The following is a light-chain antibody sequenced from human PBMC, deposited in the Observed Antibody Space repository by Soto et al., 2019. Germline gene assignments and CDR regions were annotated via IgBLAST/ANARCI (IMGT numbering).Light chain of an antibody. J-gene: IGLJ2*01. Sequence: QSALTQPASVSGSPGQSITISCTGTSSDVGGYNYVSWYQQHPGKAPKLMIYDVSNRSSGVSNRFSGSKSGNTASLTISGLQAADAADYYCSSYTSSSTLEVVFGGGTKRTVL. V-gene: IGLV2-14*01. CDR1: SSDVGGYNY. CDR3: SSYTSSSTLEVV. CDR2: DVS.